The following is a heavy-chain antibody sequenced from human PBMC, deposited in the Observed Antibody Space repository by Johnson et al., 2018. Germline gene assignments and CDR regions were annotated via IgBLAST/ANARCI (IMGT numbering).Heavy chain of an antibody. Sequence: VQLVESGGGLVQPGGSLRLSCAASEFTFGSYWMTWVRQAPGKGLEWVANIKEDGSEKYYVGSVKGRFTISRDNAKNSLYLQMNSLRAEDTAVYYCARDTLFQFHYGMDVWGQGTTVTVS. J-gene: IGHJ6*02. V-gene: IGHV3-7*01. CDR2: IKEDGSEK. D-gene: IGHD2-21*01. CDR3: ARDTLFQFHYGMDV. CDR1: EFTFGSYW.